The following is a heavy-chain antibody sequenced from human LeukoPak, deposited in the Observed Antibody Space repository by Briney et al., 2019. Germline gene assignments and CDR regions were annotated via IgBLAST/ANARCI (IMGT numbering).Heavy chain of an antibody. D-gene: IGHD5-18*01. V-gene: IGHV3-7*01. CDR3: AKDPLGYSYRSVFDY. CDR1: GFSFSTYW. Sequence: PGGSLRLSCAASGFSFSTYWMSWVRQAPGEGLEWVANIKQDGSEKYYVDSVKGRFTISRDNAKNSLYLQMNSLRAEDTAVYYCAKDPLGYSYRSVFDYWGQGTLVTVSS. J-gene: IGHJ4*02. CDR2: IKQDGSEK.